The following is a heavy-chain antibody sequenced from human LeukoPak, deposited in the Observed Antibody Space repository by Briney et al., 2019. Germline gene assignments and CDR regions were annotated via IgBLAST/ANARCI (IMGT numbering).Heavy chain of an antibody. CDR1: GFTFSSYS. J-gene: IGHJ4*02. D-gene: IGHD6-13*01. Sequence: TGGSLRLSCAASGFTFSSYSFNWVRQAPGKGLEWVSVISGSSDITYYADSVKGRFTISRDNSKNTLYLQMNSLRAEDTAVYYCAKGRSGIAAAGLNYWGQGTLVTVSS. V-gene: IGHV3-23*01. CDR3: AKGRSGIAAAGLNY. CDR2: ISGSSDIT.